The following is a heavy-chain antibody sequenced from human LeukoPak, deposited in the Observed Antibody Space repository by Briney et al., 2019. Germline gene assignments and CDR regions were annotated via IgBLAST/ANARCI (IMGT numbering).Heavy chain of an antibody. CDR1: GYTFTSYY. Sequence: ASVKVSCKASGYTFTSYYMHWVRQAPGQGLEWMGIINPSGGSTSYAQKFQGRVTMTRDTSTSTVYMELSSLRSEDTAVYYCASSYRAGWLLYHYAFDYWGQGTLVTVSS. J-gene: IGHJ4*02. V-gene: IGHV1-46*01. CDR3: ASSYRAGWLLYHYAFDY. CDR2: INPSGGST. D-gene: IGHD3-3*01.